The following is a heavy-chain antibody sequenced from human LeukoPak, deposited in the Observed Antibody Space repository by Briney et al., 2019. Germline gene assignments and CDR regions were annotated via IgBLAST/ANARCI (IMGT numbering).Heavy chain of an antibody. CDR2: ISSSSSTI. D-gene: IGHD1-1*01. CDR3: ARDTPWNEDAFDI. V-gene: IGHV3-48*01. CDR1: GFTFSSYS. Sequence: QAGGSLRLSCAASGFTFSSYSMNWVRQAPGKGLEWVSYISSSSSTIYYADSVKGRFTISRDNAENSLYLQMNSLRAEDTAVYYCARDTPWNEDAFDIWGQGTMITVSS. J-gene: IGHJ3*02.